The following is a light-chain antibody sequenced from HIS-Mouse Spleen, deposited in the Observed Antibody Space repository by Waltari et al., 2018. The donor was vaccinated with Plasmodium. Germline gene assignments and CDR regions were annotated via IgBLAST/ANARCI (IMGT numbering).Light chain of an antibody. V-gene: IGKV1-39*01. J-gene: IGKJ1*01. CDR2: AAS. CDR3: QQNYNTWT. Sequence: DIQMTQSPCSLSASVGDRVTITCRASQSISSYLNWYQQKPGKAPKLLIYAASSLQSGVPSRFSGSGSGTDFTLTISSLQPEDFATYYCQQNYNTWTFGQGTKVEIK. CDR1: QSISSY.